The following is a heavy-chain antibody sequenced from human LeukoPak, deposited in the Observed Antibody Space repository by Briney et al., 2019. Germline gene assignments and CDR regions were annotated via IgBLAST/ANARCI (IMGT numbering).Heavy chain of an antibody. CDR3: ARVTYVDDMLYQYFDY. Sequence: PSETLSLTCAVSSYSISSGSCWGWIRQSPGKGVEWVGSIFHSGNSYYNPSLKSRLTMSVDTSKNQFSLKLTSVTAADTALYYCARVTYVDDMLYQYFDYWGQGILVTVSS. J-gene: IGHJ4*02. CDR2: IFHSGNS. CDR1: SYSISSGSC. V-gene: IGHV4-38-2*01. D-gene: IGHD4-17*01.